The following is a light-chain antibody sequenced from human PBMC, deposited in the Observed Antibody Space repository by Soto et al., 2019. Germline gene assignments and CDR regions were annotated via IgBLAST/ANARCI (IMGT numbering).Light chain of an antibody. Sequence: EIVLTQSPGTLSLSPGERATLSCRASQSISSSYLAWYQHKPGQAPRLLIFGASRRATGIPDRFSGSGSGTDFTLTSSRLEPEDFAVYYCQQYCTSPLTFGGGTKVEIK. CDR3: QQYCTSPLT. J-gene: IGKJ4*01. CDR1: QSISSSY. V-gene: IGKV3-20*01. CDR2: GAS.